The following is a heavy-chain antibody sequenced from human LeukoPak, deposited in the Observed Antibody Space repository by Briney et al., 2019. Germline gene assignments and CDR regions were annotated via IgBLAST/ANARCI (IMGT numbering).Heavy chain of an antibody. CDR1: GGSFSGYY. CDR3: ARLSSAIPLDY. J-gene: IGHJ4*02. Sequence: PSETLSLTCAVYGGSFSGYYWSWIRQPPGKGLEWIGEIYHSGSTNYNPSLKSRVTISVDKSKNQFSLKLSSVTAADTAVYYCARLSSAIPLDYWGQGTLVTVSS. CDR2: IYHSGST. V-gene: IGHV4-34*01.